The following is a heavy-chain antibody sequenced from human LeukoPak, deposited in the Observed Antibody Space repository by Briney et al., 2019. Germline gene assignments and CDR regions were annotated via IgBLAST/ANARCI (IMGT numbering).Heavy chain of an antibody. Sequence: SETLSLTCAVYGGSFSGYYWSWIRQPPGKGLEWIGYIYHSGSTYYNPSLKSRVTISVDRSKNQFSLKLSSVTAADTAVYYCARADDYEGMDAWGQGTTVTVSS. CDR2: IYHSGST. J-gene: IGHJ6*02. CDR3: ARADDYEGMDA. V-gene: IGHV4-30-2*01. CDR1: GGSFSGYY.